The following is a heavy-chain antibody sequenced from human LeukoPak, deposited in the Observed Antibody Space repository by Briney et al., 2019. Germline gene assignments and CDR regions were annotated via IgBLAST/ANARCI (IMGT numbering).Heavy chain of an antibody. J-gene: IGHJ4*02. V-gene: IGHV3-7*05. CDR1: GFTFSSSW. D-gene: IGHD6-19*01. Sequence: GGSLILSCVVSGFTFSSSWMTWVRQAPGKGLEWVAHIKEDGTEQYYVDSLKGRFTISRDNAKNSVYLQMNSLKAEDTAVYYCARWSSGWEFDYWGQGTLVSVSS. CDR3: ARWSSGWEFDY. CDR2: IKEDGTEQ.